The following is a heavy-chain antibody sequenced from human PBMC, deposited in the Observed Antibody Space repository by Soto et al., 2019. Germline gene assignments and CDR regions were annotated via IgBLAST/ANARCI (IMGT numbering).Heavy chain of an antibody. Sequence: PGGSLRLSCAASGFTFSSYAMSWVRQAPGKGLEWVSAISGSVGSTYYADSVKGRFTISRDNSKNTLYLQMNSLRAEDTAVYYCAKDLAVRGVIPDRFDPWGQGTLVTVSS. CDR1: GFTFSSYA. J-gene: IGHJ5*02. D-gene: IGHD3-10*01. V-gene: IGHV3-23*01. CDR3: AKDLAVRGVIPDRFDP. CDR2: ISGSVGST.